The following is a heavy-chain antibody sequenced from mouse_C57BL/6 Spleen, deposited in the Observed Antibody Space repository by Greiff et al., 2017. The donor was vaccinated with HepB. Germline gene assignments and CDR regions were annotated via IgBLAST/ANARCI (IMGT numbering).Heavy chain of an antibody. CDR1: GYSITSGYD. V-gene: IGHV3-1*01. CDR2: ISYSGST. CDR3: ARGGYDYYAMDY. J-gene: IGHJ4*01. Sequence: EVQLQESGPGMVKPSQSLSLTCTVTGYSITSGYDWHWIRHFPGNKLEWMGYISYSGSTNYNPSLKSRISITHDTSKNHFFLKLNSVNTEDTATYYCARGGYDYYAMDYWGQGTSVTVSS.